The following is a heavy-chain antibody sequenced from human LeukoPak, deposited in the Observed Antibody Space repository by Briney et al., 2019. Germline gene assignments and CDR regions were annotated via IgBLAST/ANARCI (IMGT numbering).Heavy chain of an antibody. J-gene: IGHJ4*02. D-gene: IGHD2-21*02. V-gene: IGHV5-51*01. CDR2: IYPSDSDT. Sequence: GESLKISCRGSGYTFVDYWSGWVRQMPGKGLEWIGFIYPSDSDTRYSPSFQGQVTISADATMNTAFLQWSSLKASDTAIYYCARFCCGGDCHSDFWGQGTLVTVAS. CDR3: ARFCCGGDCHSDF. CDR1: GYTFVDYW.